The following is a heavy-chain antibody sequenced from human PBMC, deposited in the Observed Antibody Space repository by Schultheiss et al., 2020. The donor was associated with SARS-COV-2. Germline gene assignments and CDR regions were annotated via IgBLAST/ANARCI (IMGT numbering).Heavy chain of an antibody. V-gene: IGHV3-33*01. Sequence: GGSLRLSCAASGFTFSSYGMHWVRQAPGKGLEWVAVIWYDGSNKYYADSVKGRFTISRDNSKNTLYLQMNSLRAEDTAVYYCARDQAVPDYYFDYWGQGTLVTVSS. CDR2: IWYDGSNK. D-gene: IGHD2-2*01. CDR3: ARDQAVPDYYFDY. CDR1: GFTFSSYG. J-gene: IGHJ4*02.